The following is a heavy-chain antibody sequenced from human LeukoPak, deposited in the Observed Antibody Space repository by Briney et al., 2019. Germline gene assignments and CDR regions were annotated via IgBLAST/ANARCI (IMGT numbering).Heavy chain of an antibody. V-gene: IGHV3-23*01. D-gene: IGHD6-13*01. CDR2: ISGSGGST. CDR3: ANNLFTHSSSWYLFGAFDI. Sequence: GGSLRLSCAASAFTFSSYAMSWVRQAQGEVLEWDSAISGSGGSTYYADSVKGRFTISRDNSKNTLYLQMNSLRAEDAAVYYCANNLFTHSSSWYLFGAFDIWGQGTMVTVSS. J-gene: IGHJ3*02. CDR1: AFTFSSYA.